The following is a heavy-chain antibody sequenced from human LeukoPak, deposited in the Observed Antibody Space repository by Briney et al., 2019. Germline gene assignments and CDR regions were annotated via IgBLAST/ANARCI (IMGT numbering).Heavy chain of an antibody. CDR2: ISAYNGNT. J-gene: IGHJ4*02. V-gene: IGHV1-18*01. CDR1: GYTFTSYG. CDR3: ARDASVWYYDSSGYFDY. Sequence: ASVKVSCKASGYTFTSYGISWVRQAPGQGLEWMGWISAYNGNTNYAQKLQGRVTMTTDTSTSTAYMELRSLRSDDTAVYYCARDASVWYYDSSGYFDYWGQGTLVAVSS. D-gene: IGHD3-22*01.